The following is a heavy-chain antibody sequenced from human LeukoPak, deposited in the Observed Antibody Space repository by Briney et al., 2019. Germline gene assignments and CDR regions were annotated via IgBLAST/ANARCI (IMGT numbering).Heavy chain of an antibody. CDR2: ISGSGGST. CDR3: ARDPSSSSFDY. CDR1: GFTFSSYA. V-gene: IGHV3-23*01. D-gene: IGHD6-6*01. Sequence: PGGSLRLSCAASGFTFSSYAMSWVRQAPGKGLEWVSSISGSGGSTYYADSVKGRFTISRDNSKTTLYLQMNSLRAEDTAVYYCARDPSSSSFDYWGQGTLVTVSS. J-gene: IGHJ4*02.